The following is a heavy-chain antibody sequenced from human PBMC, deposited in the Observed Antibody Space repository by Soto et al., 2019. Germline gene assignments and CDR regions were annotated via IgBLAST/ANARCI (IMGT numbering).Heavy chain of an antibody. CDR2: IYPNDADT. D-gene: IGHD2-2*01. J-gene: IGHJ6*02. V-gene: IGHV5-51*01. CDR3: ARVPSVVTPGNDYFGVDV. Sequence: GESLKISCKGSGYSFTYYWIAWVRQRPGKDLEWMGIIYPNDADTRYNPSFQGQVTISADKSISTAYLQWTSLKTSDTAMYYCARVPSVVTPGNDYFGVDVWGQGTTVTVSS. CDR1: GYSFTYYW.